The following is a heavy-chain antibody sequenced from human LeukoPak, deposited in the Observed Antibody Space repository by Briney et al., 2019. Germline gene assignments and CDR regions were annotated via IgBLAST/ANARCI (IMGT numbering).Heavy chain of an antibody. J-gene: IGHJ4*02. CDR3: ARDGDSSGWYGFDY. V-gene: IGHV3-7*01. CDR2: IKQDGSEK. CDR1: GFTFSSYC. D-gene: IGHD6-19*01. Sequence: GGSLRLSCAASGFTFSSYCMSWVRQAPGKGLEWVANIKQDGSEKYYVDSVKGRFTISRDNAKNSLYLQMNSLRAEDTAVYYCARDGDSSGWYGFDYWGQGTLVTVPS.